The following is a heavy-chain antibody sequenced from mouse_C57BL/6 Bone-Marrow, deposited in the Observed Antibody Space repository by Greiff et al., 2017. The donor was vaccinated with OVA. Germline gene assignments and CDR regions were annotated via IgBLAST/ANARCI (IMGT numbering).Heavy chain of an antibody. CDR1: GYTFTSYW. V-gene: IGHV1-7*01. CDR3: ARWNYWWFYAMDY. D-gene: IGHD1-1*02. CDR2: INPSSGYT. Sequence: QVQLKQSGAELAKPGASVKLSCKASGYTFTSYWMHWVKQRPGQGLEWIGYINPSSGYTKYNQKFKDKATLTADKSSSTAYMQLSSLTYEDSAVYYCARWNYWWFYAMDYWGQGTSVTVSS. J-gene: IGHJ4*01.